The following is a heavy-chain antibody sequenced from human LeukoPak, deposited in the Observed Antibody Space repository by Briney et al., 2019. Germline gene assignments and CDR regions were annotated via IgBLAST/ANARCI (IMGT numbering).Heavy chain of an antibody. CDR3: ARVDGGIDFDY. J-gene: IGHJ4*02. V-gene: IGHV1-69*11. Sequence: SVKVSCKASGGTFSSYAISWVRQAPGQGLEWMGRIIPILGTANYAQKFQGRVTITTDESTSTAYMELSSLRSEDTAVYYCARVDGGIDFDYWGQGTLVTVSS. CDR2: IIPILGTA. CDR1: GGTFSSYA. D-gene: IGHD2-15*01.